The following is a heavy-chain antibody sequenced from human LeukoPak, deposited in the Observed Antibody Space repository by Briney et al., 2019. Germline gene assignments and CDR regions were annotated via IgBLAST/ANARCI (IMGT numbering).Heavy chain of an antibody. D-gene: IGHD3-10*01. V-gene: IGHV1-24*01. CDR1: GYTLTELS. CDR2: FDPEDGET. CDR3: ATWSIRYYYGSGAKTAFDI. Sequence: GASVKVSCEVSGYTLTELSMHWVRQAPGKGLEWMGGFDPEDGETIYAQKFQGRVTMTEDTSTDTAYMELSSLRSEDTAVYYCATWSIRYYYGSGAKTAFDIWGQGTMVTVSS. J-gene: IGHJ3*02.